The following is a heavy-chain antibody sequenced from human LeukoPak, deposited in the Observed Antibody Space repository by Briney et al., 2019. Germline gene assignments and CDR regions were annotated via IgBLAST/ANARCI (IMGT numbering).Heavy chain of an antibody. D-gene: IGHD1-26*01. CDR1: GFTFSSYG. V-gene: IGHV3-33*06. CDR3: AKEAEGALDAFDI. J-gene: IGHJ3*02. Sequence: PGGSLRLSCAASGFTFSSYGMHWVRQAPGKGLEWVAVIWYDGSNKYYADSVKGRVTISRDNSKNTLYLQMNSLRAEDTAVYYCAKEAEGALDAFDIWGQGTMVTVSS. CDR2: IWYDGSNK.